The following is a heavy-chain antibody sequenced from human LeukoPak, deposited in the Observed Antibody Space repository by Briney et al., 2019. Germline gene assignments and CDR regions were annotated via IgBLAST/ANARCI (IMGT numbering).Heavy chain of an antibody. Sequence: GGSLRLSCAASGFTFNKYAMSWVRQAPGKGLEWVSSISGSGGNTDYADSVKGRFTISRDNSKNTLFLQLTNLRPEDTATYYCAKDGGNAVVFVAAFHYWGQGTLVTVSS. D-gene: IGHD2-15*01. J-gene: IGHJ4*02. CDR3: AKDGGNAVVFVAAFHY. CDR2: ISGSGGNT. V-gene: IGHV3-23*01. CDR1: GFTFNKYA.